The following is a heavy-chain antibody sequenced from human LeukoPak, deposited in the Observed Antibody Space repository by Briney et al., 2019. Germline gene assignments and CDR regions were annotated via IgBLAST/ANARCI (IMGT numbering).Heavy chain of an antibody. D-gene: IGHD1-14*01. CDR1: GFTFSSYY. CDR2: INHLGSQT. V-gene: IGHV3-21*05. Sequence: GGSLRLSCAASGFTFSSYYVNWVRQAPGKGLEWVSYINHLGSQTDYADSVKGRFTISRDNAKNSLSLQMNNLSVDDTAVYYCVRARFTTFVYYWGQGTLVTVSS. CDR3: VRARFTTFVYY. J-gene: IGHJ4*02.